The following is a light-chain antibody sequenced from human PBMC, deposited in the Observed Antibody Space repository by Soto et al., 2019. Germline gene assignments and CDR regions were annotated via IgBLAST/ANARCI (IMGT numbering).Light chain of an antibody. CDR2: DAS. J-gene: IGKJ1*01. Sequence: IDVTHSPSSLASPFLYIFTITCPASQTIGTYLNWYRHKSGAAPELLIYDASTLQSGVPSRFRGGASGTDFTLTISSLQLDDFATYYCQQSYNTPLTFGQGTKVDI. CDR3: QQSYNTPLT. CDR1: QTIGTY. V-gene: IGKV1-39*01.